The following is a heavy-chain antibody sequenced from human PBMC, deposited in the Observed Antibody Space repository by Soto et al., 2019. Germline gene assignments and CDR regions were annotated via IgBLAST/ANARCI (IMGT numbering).Heavy chain of an antibody. CDR3: AGDPVAYDSSGYYYY. Sequence: QVQLVQSGAEVKKPGSSVKVSCKASGGTFSSYTISWVRQAPGQGLEWMGRIIPILGIANYAQKFQGRVTITADKSTSTAYMELSSLSSEDTAVYYCAGDPVAYDSSGYYYYWGQGTLVTVSS. V-gene: IGHV1-69*08. CDR2: IIPILGIA. J-gene: IGHJ4*02. D-gene: IGHD3-22*01. CDR1: GGTFSSYT.